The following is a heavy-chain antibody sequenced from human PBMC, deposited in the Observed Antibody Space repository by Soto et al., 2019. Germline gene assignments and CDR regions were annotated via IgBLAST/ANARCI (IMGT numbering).Heavy chain of an antibody. D-gene: IGHD6-6*01. J-gene: IGHJ6*02. CDR3: ARGSYSSSSYYYYGMDV. CDR1: GYTFTSYD. V-gene: IGHV1-8*01. CDR2: MNPNSGNT. Sequence: QVQLVQSGAEVKKPGASVKVSCKASGYTFTSYDINWVRQATGQGLEWMGWMNPNSGNTGYAQKFQGRVTMTRITSIITAYMELSSLRSEDTAVYYCARGSYSSSSYYYYGMDVWGQGTTVTVSS.